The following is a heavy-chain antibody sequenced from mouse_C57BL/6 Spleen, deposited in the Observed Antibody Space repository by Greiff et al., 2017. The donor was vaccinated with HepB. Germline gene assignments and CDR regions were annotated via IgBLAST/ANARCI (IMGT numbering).Heavy chain of an antibody. D-gene: IGHD2-4*01. J-gene: IGHJ2*01. CDR2: IYPGDGDT. CDR3: ARSEDYDVDSYYFDY. CDR1: GYAFSSYW. V-gene: IGHV1-80*01. Sequence: QVQLQQSGAELVKPGASVKISCKASGYAFSSYWMNWVKQRPGKGLEWIGQIYPGDGDTNYNGKFKGKATLTADKSSSTAYMQLSSLTSEDSAVYFCARSEDYDVDSYYFDYWGQGTTLTVSS.